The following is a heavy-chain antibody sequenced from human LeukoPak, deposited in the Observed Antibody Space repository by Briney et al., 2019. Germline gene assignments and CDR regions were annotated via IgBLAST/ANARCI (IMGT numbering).Heavy chain of an antibody. Sequence: GGSLRLSCAASGFTFSSYSMNWVRQAPGKGLEWVSYISSSSGTIYYADSVKGRFTISRDNAKNSLYLQMNSLRAEDTALYYCAKDIAVAGMTFWYFDLWGRGTLVTVSS. CDR3: AKDIAVAGMTFWYFDL. CDR1: GFTFSSYS. J-gene: IGHJ2*01. V-gene: IGHV3-48*01. CDR2: ISSSSGTI. D-gene: IGHD6-19*01.